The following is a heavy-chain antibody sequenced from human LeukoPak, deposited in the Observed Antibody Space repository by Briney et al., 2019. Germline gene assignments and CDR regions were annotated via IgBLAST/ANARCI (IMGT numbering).Heavy chain of an antibody. V-gene: IGHV4-59*08. D-gene: IGHD3-22*01. CDR1: GGSISSYY. J-gene: IGHJ6*02. CDR3: ARLDSSGYYTLDV. Sequence: SETLSLTCTVSGGSISSYYWSWIRQPPGKGLEWIGYIYYSGSTNYNPSLKSRVTISVDTSKNQFSLKLSSVTAADTAVYYCARLDSSGYYTLDVWGQGTTVTVSS. CDR2: IYYSGST.